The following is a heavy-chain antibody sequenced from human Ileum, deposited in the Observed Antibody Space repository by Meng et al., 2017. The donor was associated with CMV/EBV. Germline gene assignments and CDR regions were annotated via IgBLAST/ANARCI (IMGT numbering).Heavy chain of an antibody. CDR3: ARLNYYDSREFDY. CDR2: IYTGGSP. Sequence: QGQLQEPGPGLVKPSETLSLTCTVSGGSIRNYYWSWIRQPAGKGLEWIGRIYTGGSPNYNPSLYSRVTMSLDTSKNQFSLKLNSVTAADTAVYYCARLNYYDSREFDYWGQGTLVTVSS. CDR1: GGSIRNYY. V-gene: IGHV4-4*07. J-gene: IGHJ4*02. D-gene: IGHD3-22*01.